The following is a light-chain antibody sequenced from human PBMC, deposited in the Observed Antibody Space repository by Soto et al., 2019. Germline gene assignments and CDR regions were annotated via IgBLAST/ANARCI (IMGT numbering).Light chain of an antibody. J-gene: IGLJ1*01. Sequence: QSVLTQPRSVSGSPGQSVTISCTGTSSDVGGYNYVSWYQQHPDKAPKVMIYDVTKRPSGVPDRFSGSKSGNTASLTISGLQAEDEADYYCCSYEGSYIYVFGTGNKVTVL. CDR2: DVT. CDR1: SSDVGGYNY. CDR3: CSYEGSYIYV. V-gene: IGLV2-11*01.